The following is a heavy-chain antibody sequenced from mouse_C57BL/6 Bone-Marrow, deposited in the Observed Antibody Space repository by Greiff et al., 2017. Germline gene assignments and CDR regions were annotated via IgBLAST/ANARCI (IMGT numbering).Heavy chain of an antibody. D-gene: IGHD1-1*01. Sequence: VQLQQPGAELVMPGASVKLSCKASGYTFTSYWMHWVKQRPGQGLEWIGEIDPSDSYTNYNQKFKGKSTLTVDKSSSTAYMQLSSLTSEDSAVYYCARGYYYAWYFDVWGTGTTVTVSS. CDR3: ARGYYYAWYFDV. V-gene: IGHV1-69*01. CDR2: IDPSDSYT. J-gene: IGHJ1*03. CDR1: GYTFTSYW.